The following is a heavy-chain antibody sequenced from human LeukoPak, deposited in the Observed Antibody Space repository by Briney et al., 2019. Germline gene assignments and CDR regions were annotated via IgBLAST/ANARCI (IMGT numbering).Heavy chain of an antibody. CDR2: MSPSSGHT. J-gene: IGHJ4*02. CDR1: GDTFTNYD. CDR3: ARGPPNWGFDY. D-gene: IGHD7-27*01. Sequence: SVKVSCKASGDTFTNYDINWVRQATGQGLEWMGWMSPSSGHTGYAQKFQGRVTMTRSTSKSTAYMELSSLRSEDTAVYYCARGPPNWGFDYWGQGTLVTVSS. V-gene: IGHV1-8*01.